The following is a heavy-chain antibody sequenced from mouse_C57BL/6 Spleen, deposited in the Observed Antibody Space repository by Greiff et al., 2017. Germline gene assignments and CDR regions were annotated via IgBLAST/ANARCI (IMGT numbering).Heavy chain of an antibody. CDR1: GYAFSSSW. D-gene: IGHD3-3*01. Sequence: QVQLQQSGPELVKPGASVKISCKASGYAFSSSWMNWVKQRPGKGLEWIGRIYPGDGDTNYNGKFKGKATLTADKSSSTAYMQLSSLTSEDSAVYFCARMGWYDYWGQGTTLTVSS. V-gene: IGHV1-82*01. J-gene: IGHJ2*01. CDR3: ARMGWYDY. CDR2: IYPGDGDT.